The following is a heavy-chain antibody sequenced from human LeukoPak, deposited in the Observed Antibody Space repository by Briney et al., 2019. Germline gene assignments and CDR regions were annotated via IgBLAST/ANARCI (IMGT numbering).Heavy chain of an antibody. CDR3: ARDPFRILEGSDFNYGMDV. Sequence: GGSLRPSWAVSGFTFTSYRMNWVRQAPGKGLEWVSYISSGSDTIYYADSVKGRFTISRDNAKNSLYLQMNSLRDEDTAVYYCARDPFRILEGSDFNYGMDVWGQGTTVTVSS. J-gene: IGHJ6*02. D-gene: IGHD3-3*01. CDR1: GFTFTSYR. CDR2: ISSGSDTI. V-gene: IGHV3-48*02.